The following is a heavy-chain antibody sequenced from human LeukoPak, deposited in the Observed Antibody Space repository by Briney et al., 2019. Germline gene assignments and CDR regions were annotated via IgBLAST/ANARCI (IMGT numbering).Heavy chain of an antibody. CDR1: DVSISSNSYY. V-gene: IGHV4-39*01. CDR3: ARVDFHLSYY. J-gene: IGHJ4*02. D-gene: IGHD3-3*01. Sequence: SETLSLTCTVSDVSISSNSYYWVWIRQPPGKGLEWIGSIYYSRSTYYNPSLKSRVTISVDTSKKQFSLKLSSVTAADTAVYYCARVDFHLSYYWGQGILVTVSS. CDR2: IYYSRST.